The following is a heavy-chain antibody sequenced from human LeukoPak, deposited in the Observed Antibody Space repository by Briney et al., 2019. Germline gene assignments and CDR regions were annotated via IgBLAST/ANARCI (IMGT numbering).Heavy chain of an antibody. CDR2: IYYSGST. V-gene: IGHV4-30-4*08. D-gene: IGHD3-10*01. CDR3: ARVLWFGELFLAFDI. Sequence: PSETLSLTCTVSGGSINSGDCYWSWIRQPPGKGLEWIGYIYYSGSTFYNPSLKSRVTISGDTSKNQFSLKVSSVTAADTAVYYCARVLWFGELFLAFDIWGQGTMVTVSS. CDR1: GGSINSGDCY. J-gene: IGHJ3*02.